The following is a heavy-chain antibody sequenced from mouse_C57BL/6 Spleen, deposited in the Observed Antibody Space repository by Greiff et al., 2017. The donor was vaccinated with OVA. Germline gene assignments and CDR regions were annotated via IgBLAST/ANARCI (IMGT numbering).Heavy chain of an antibody. J-gene: IGHJ4*01. Sequence: QLQQSGPELVKPGASVKISCKASGYAFSSSWMNWVKQRLGKGLEWIGRIYPGDGDTNYNGKFKGKATLTADKSSSTAYMQLSSLTSEDSAVYFCARWYYGSSPYYAMDYWGQGTSVTVSS. CDR1: GYAFSSSW. V-gene: IGHV1-82*01. D-gene: IGHD1-1*01. CDR3: ARWYYGSSPYYAMDY. CDR2: IYPGDGDT.